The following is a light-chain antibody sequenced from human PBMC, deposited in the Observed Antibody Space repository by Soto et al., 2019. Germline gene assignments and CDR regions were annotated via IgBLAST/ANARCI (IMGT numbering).Light chain of an antibody. V-gene: IGKV3-20*01. CDR1: QSVSNNY. CDR2: GAS. J-gene: IGKJ1*01. CDR3: QQFGGSPRT. Sequence: EIVLTQSPGTLSLSPCERATLSCRSSQSVSNNYLAWYQQKPGQAPRLLIYGASNRATGIPDRFSGSGSGTDFTLTISRLEPEDFAVYYCQQFGGSPRTFGRGTRWIS.